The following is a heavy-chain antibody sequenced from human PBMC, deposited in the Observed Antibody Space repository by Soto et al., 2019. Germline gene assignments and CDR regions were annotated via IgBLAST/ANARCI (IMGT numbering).Heavy chain of an antibody. D-gene: IGHD3-10*01. CDR2: ISGSGDST. Sequence: EVRLLESGGGLVQPGGSLRLSCAAPGFTFSAYALSWVPQAPGRGWEWVSGISGSGDSTHYADSVRGRFTGSRDNSKSMLDLQTNSLRAEDTAIYYCAKALYGGFTYWGQGTLVTVSS. CDR3: AKALYGGFTY. J-gene: IGHJ4*02. V-gene: IGHV3-23*01. CDR1: GFTFSAYA.